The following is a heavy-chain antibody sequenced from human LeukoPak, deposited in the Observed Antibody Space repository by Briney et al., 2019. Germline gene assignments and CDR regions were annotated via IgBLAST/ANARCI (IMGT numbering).Heavy chain of an antibody. CDR3: AASIVVVPAAQDY. J-gene: IGHJ4*02. D-gene: IGHD2-2*01. Sequence: SGGSLRLSCAASGFTFSSYSMNWVRQAPGKGLGWVSSISSSSSYIYYADSVKGRFTISRDNAKNSLYLQMNSLRAEDTAVYYCAASIVVVPAAQDYWGQGTLVTVSS. V-gene: IGHV3-21*01. CDR2: ISSSSSYI. CDR1: GFTFSSYS.